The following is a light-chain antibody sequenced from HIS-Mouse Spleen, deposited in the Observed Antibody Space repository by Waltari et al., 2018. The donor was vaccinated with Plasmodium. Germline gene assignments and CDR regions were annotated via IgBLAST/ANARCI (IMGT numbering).Light chain of an antibody. J-gene: IGKJ3*01. CDR1: QSVSSN. V-gene: IGKV3-15*01. CDR2: GAS. CDR3: QQYNNWSFT. Sequence: EIVMTQSPATLSVSPGERAIPSCRASQSVSSNLAWYQQKPGQAPRRLIYGASTRAPGIPARFSGSGSGTEFTLTISSLQSEDFAVYYCQQYNNWSFTFGPGTKVDIK.